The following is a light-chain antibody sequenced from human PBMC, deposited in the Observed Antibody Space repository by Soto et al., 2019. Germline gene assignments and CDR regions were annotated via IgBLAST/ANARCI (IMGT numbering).Light chain of an antibody. J-gene: IGKJ3*01. CDR3: QQNNFY. CDR2: NAS. Sequence: IQPALFSSTMFPSLVDRHTLSCRARQNIHPWLAWFQLKPGQAPTLLVYNASSLVSGVPSRFAASGSETEFTLTIDSLQPDDFATYYCQQNNFYFGRGTKVDI. CDR1: QNIHPW. V-gene: IGKV1-5*01.